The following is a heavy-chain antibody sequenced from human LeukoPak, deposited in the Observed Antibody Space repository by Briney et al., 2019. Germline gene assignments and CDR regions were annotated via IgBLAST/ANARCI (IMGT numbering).Heavy chain of an antibody. V-gene: IGHV3-30*18. CDR1: GFTFSSYG. CDR3: AKSFPAAGTFGDY. D-gene: IGHD6-13*01. Sequence: GGTLRLSCAASGFTFSSYGMHWVRQAPGKGLEWVAVISYDGSNKYYADSVKGRFTISRDNSKNTLYLQMNSLRAEDTAVYYCAKSFPAAGTFGDYWGQGTLVTVSS. J-gene: IGHJ4*02. CDR2: ISYDGSNK.